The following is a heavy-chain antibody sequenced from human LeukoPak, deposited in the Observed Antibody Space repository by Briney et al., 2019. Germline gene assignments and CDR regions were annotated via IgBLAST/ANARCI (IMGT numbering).Heavy chain of an antibody. CDR1: GGSFMSYG. J-gene: IGHJ4*02. V-gene: IGHV1-69*05. CDR3: ARSQRAGYNVYYFDS. D-gene: IGHD5-24*01. Sequence: SVTVSCKPSGGSFMSYGVSWVRQAPGQGLEWMGGIIPIFRTTNYEQRFRGRVTITTDESTSSVYMELSSLRSEDTAVYYCARSQRAGYNVYYFDSWGQGTLVTVTS. CDR2: IIPIFRTT.